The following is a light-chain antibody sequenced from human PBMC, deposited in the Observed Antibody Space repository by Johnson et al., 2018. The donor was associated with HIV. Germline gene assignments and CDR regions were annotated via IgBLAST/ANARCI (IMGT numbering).Light chain of an antibody. CDR2: GND. V-gene: IGLV1-40*01. J-gene: IGLJ1*01. CDR3: QSYDNALSGSKV. CDR1: SSNIGAGYD. Sequence: QSVLTQPPSVSGAPGQRVTISCTGSSSNIGAGYDVHWYQQFPGTAPKLLIYGNDNRPSGVPERFSGSKSGTSASLAIPGLQADDEADYYCQSYDNALSGSKVFGTGTEVTVL.